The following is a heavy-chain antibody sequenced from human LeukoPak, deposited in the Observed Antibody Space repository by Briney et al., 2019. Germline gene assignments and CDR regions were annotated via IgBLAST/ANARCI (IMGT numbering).Heavy chain of an antibody. V-gene: IGHV1-69*05. Sequence: GASVKVSCKASGYTFTSYDINWVRQATGQGLEWMGGIIPIFGTANYAQKFQGRVTITTDESTSTAYMELSSLRSEDTAVYYCARDRVNDFWSRGFWFDPWGQGTLVTVSS. CDR3: ARDRVNDFWSRGFWFDP. CDR2: IIPIFGTA. J-gene: IGHJ5*02. D-gene: IGHD3-3*01. CDR1: GYTFTSYD.